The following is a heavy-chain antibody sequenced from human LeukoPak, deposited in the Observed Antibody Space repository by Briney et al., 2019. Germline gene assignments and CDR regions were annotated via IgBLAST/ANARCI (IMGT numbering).Heavy chain of an antibody. CDR2: ISRNSRYI. D-gene: IGHD3-22*01. V-gene: IGHV3-21*01. Sequence: PGGSLRLSCAASGFSFSTYSMNWVRQAPGKGLEWVSSISRNSRYIYYADSVKGRFTISRDNAKKSLYLQMNSLRAEDTAVYYCARSRYDSSGYYGIIGNWGQGTLVTVSS. CDR3: ARSRYDSSGYYGIIGN. CDR1: GFSFSTYS. J-gene: IGHJ4*02.